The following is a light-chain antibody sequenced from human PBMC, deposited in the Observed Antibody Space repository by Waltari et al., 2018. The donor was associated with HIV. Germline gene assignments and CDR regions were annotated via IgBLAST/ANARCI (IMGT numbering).Light chain of an antibody. J-gene: IGLJ3*02. CDR1: SSDVGAYNL. CDR2: DVS. V-gene: IGLV2-23*02. CDR3: CSYVSEIVPCV. Sequence: QTALTQPASVSGSPGQSITISCTGTSSDVGAYNLVSWYQQHPGKAPRLIIYDVSERPAWVSNRFPGSKSGNTASLTISGLQAEDEADYYCCSYVSEIVPCVFGGGTKLTVL.